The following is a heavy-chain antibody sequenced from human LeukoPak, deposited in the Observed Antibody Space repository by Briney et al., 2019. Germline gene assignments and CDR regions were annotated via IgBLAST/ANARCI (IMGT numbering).Heavy chain of an antibody. V-gene: IGHV3-23*01. Sequence: GGSLRLSCAASGFTFSSYAMSWVRQAPGKGLEWVSAISGSGGSTYYADYVKGRFTISRDNSKNTLYLQMNSLRAEDTAVYYCAKDRYDFWSGYAASYYYYGMDVWGQGTTVTVSS. CDR1: GFTFSSYA. CDR2: ISGSGGST. CDR3: AKDRYDFWSGYAASYYYYGMDV. D-gene: IGHD3-3*01. J-gene: IGHJ6*02.